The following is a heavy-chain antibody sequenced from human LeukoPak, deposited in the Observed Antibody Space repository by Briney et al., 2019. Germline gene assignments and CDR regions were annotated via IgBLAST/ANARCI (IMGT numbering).Heavy chain of an antibody. Sequence: GGSLRLSCAASGFSFSGYGMHWVRQAPGKGLEWVAFIRYDGSNEYYADSVKGRFTISRDKSKNTLSLQMNGLRVEDTAVYYCAKVMPPGRIRFYSYYMDVLGKGTTVTVS. J-gene: IGHJ6*03. D-gene: IGHD2-15*01. V-gene: IGHV3-30*02. CDR2: IRYDGSNE. CDR1: GFSFSGYG. CDR3: AKVMPPGRIRFYSYYMDV.